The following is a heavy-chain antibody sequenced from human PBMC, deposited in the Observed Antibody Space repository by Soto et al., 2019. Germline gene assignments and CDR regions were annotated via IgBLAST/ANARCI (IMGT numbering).Heavy chain of an antibody. J-gene: IGHJ4*02. Sequence: EVQLVESGGGLVQPGGSLRLSCAASGFTFSSYWMSWVRQAPGKGLEWVANIKQDGSEKYYVDSVKGRFTISRDNAKNSLYLQMNSLRAEDTAVYYCARDASSITIFGVSFTFDYWGQGTLVTVSS. V-gene: IGHV3-7*01. D-gene: IGHD3-3*01. CDR2: IKQDGSEK. CDR1: GFTFSSYW. CDR3: ARDASSITIFGVSFTFDY.